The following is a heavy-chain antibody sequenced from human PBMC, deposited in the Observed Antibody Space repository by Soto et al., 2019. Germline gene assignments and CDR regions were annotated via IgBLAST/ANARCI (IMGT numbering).Heavy chain of an antibody. Sequence: GASVKVSCKAPGDTFTSYYMHWVRQAPGQGLEWMGWINPNSGGTNYAQKFQGWVTMTRETSISTAYMELSRLRSDDTAVYYCARSGGAAHVYYYYGMDVWGQGTTVTVSS. CDR1: GDTFTSYY. V-gene: IGHV1-2*04. CDR3: ARSGGAAHVYYYYGMDV. J-gene: IGHJ6*02. CDR2: INPNSGGT. D-gene: IGHD3-16*01.